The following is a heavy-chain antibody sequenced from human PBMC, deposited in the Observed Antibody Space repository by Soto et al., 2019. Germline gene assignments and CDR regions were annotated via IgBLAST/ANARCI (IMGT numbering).Heavy chain of an antibody. J-gene: IGHJ5*02. CDR2: INHSGST. CDR3: ARSGITSFILWRNNWFDP. CDR1: GGSFSGYY. Sequence: PSETLSLTCAVYGGSFSGYYWSWIRQPPGKGLEWIGEINHSGSTNYNPSLKSRVTISVDTSKNQFSLKLSSVTAADTAVYYCARSGITSFILWRNNWFDPWGQGTLVTVSS. V-gene: IGHV4-34*01. D-gene: IGHD3-10*01.